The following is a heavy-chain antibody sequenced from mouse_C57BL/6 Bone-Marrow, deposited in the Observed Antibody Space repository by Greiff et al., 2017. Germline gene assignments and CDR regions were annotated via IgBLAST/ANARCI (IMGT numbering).Heavy chain of an antibody. CDR1: GYTFTSSG. CDR3: ARHGPAWFAY. CDR2: IYPRSGNT. J-gene: IGHJ3*01. Sequence: QVQLKQSGAELARPGASVKLSCKASGYTFTSSGISWVKQRTGPGLEWIGEIYPRSGNTYYYETFKGKATRTADKTSSTAYMELRSLTSEDSAVDFCARHGPAWFAYWGQGTLVTVAA. V-gene: IGHV1-81*01.